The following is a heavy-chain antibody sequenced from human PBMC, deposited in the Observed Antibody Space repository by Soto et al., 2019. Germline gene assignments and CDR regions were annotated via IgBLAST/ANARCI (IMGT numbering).Heavy chain of an antibody. V-gene: IGHV4-59*08. Sequence: QVKLQESGPGLVKPSETLSLTCTVSGGSISSYYWSWIRQPPGKGLEWIGYIYYSGSTNYNPSLKSRVTISVDTSKNQFSLKLSSVTAADTAVYYCARRWGWYFDYWGQGTLVTVSS. CDR1: GGSISSYY. J-gene: IGHJ4*02. CDR3: ARRWGWYFDY. D-gene: IGHD3-16*01. CDR2: IYYSGST.